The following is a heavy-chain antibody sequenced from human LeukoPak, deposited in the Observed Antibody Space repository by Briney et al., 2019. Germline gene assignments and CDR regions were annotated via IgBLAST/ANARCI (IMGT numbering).Heavy chain of an antibody. V-gene: IGHV1-2*06. D-gene: IGHD3-10*01. Sequence: ASVKVSCKASGYSFSDYSVHWVRQAPGQGLEWMGRINSNSGATRYAQNFQGRVTMTRDTSISTAYMELSGLTSADTAVYYGGRDSSGSGYLYYFDYWGQGTLVCVSS. CDR1: GYSFSDYS. CDR3: GRDSSGSGYLYYFDY. CDR2: INSNSGAT. J-gene: IGHJ4*02.